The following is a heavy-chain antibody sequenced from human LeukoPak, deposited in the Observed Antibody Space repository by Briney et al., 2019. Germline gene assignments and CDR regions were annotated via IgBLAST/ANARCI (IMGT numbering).Heavy chain of an antibody. Sequence: SETLSLTCTVSGGSISSYYWSWIRQPPGKGLEWIGYIYYSGSTNYNPSLKSRVTILVGTANNQFSRKLSSVTAADTAVYYCARVSPRYYDSSGYNDAFDIWGQGTMVTVSS. CDR2: IYYSGST. CDR1: GGSISSYY. D-gene: IGHD3-22*01. J-gene: IGHJ3*02. V-gene: IGHV4-59*01. CDR3: ARVSPRYYDSSGYNDAFDI.